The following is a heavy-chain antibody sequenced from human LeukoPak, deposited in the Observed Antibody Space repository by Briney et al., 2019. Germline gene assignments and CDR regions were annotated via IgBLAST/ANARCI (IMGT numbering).Heavy chain of an antibody. D-gene: IGHD2-21*02. CDR2: IRSDGSNE. V-gene: IGHV3-30*02. Sequence: GGSLRLSCAASGFAFSSYAMHWVRQGPGKGLEWGAFIRSDGSNEKYADSVKGRFTTSKDKSKNTLYLKMNSLRAEDTAVYYCVKDRGDLPPYFDNWGQGTLVTVSS. J-gene: IGHJ4*02. CDR3: VKDRGDLPPYFDN. CDR1: GFAFSSYA.